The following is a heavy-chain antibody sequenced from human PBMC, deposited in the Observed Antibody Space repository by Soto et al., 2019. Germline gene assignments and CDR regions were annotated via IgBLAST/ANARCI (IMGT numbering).Heavy chain of an antibody. J-gene: IGHJ6*02. D-gene: IGHD3-3*01. CDR1: GYTFTSYA. CDR3: AGGWDFWSGYPPGYGMDV. V-gene: IGHV1-3*01. Sequence: ASVKVSCKASGYTFTSYAMHWVRQAPGQRLEWMGWINAGNGKTKYSQKFQGRVTITRDTSASTAYMELSSLRSKDTAVYYCAGGWDFWSGYPPGYGMDVWRQGTTVPVSS. CDR2: INAGNGKT.